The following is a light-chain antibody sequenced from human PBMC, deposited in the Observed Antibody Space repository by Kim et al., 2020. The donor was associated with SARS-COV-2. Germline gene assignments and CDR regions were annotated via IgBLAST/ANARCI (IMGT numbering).Light chain of an antibody. V-gene: IGKV4-1*01. CDR2: WAS. Sequence: ATFKCKSSQSVLYSSNNKNQLAWYQQKPGQPPKLLISWASTRESGVPDRFSGSGSGTDFILTISSLQAEDVAVYYCQQHYSTPYTFGQGTKVDIK. J-gene: IGKJ2*01. CDR3: QQHYSTPYT. CDR1: QSVLYSSNNKNQ.